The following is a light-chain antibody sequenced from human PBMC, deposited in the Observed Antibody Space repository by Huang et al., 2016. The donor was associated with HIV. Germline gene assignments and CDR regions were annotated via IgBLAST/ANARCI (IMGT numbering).Light chain of an antibody. CDR2: GVS. Sequence: EIVMTQSQATLSVSPGERVTLSCRASQSVSSNLAWYQQHPGRAPSLLIYGVSTRATGVPARFSGSGSGTEFTLTISSLQSEDSAVYYCQHYTNWPYTFGQGTKLEIK. V-gene: IGKV3-15*01. J-gene: IGKJ2*01. CDR3: QHYTNWPYT. CDR1: QSVSSN.